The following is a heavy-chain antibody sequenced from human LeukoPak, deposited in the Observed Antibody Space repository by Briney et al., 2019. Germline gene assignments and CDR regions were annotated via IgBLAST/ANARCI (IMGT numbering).Heavy chain of an antibody. CDR2: ISAYNGNT. CDR1: GYTFTSYA. Sequence: ASVKVSCKASGYTFTSYAMHWVRQAPGQRLEWMGWISAYNGNTNYAQKLQGRVTMTTDTSTSTAYMELRSLRSDDTAVYYCARHYYGSGSYHFRYWYYFDYWGQGTLVTVSS. D-gene: IGHD3-10*01. CDR3: ARHYYGSGSYHFRYWYYFDY. J-gene: IGHJ4*02. V-gene: IGHV1-18*01.